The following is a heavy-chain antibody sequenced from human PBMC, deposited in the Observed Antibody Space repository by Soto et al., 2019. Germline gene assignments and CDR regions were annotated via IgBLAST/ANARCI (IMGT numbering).Heavy chain of an antibody. D-gene: IGHD1-26*01. CDR3: VRSRRIVTEGFDY. J-gene: IGHJ4*02. CDR2: IHYSGST. V-gene: IGHV4-59*08. CDR1: GGSISGDY. Sequence: SETLSLTCTVSGGSISGDYWSWIRQPPGKGPEWIGYIHYSGSTHYNSSLKSRATISIDTTKNQFSLKLSPVTAADTAVYYCVRSRRIVTEGFDYWGQGTLVTVSS.